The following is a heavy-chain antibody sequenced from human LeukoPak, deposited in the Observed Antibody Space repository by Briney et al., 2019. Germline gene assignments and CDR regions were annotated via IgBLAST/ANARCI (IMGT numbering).Heavy chain of an antibody. V-gene: IGHV4-34*01. J-gene: IGHJ4*02. CDR2: IYHSGST. Sequence: SETLSLTCAVYGGSFSGYYWSWIRQPPGKGLEWIGYIYHSGSTYYNPSLKSRVTISVDRSKNQFSLKLSSVTAADTAVYYCAREDGQYGSSGYYPLWGQGTLVTVSS. CDR3: AREDGQYGSSGYYPL. CDR1: GGSFSGYY. D-gene: IGHD3-22*01.